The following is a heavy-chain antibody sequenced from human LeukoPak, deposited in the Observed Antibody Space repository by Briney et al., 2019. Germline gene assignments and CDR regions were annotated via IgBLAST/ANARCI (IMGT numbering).Heavy chain of an antibody. V-gene: IGHV4-59*01. CDR1: GGSISGYY. J-gene: IGHJ4*02. CDR3: ARSSSGTYGKFDY. Sequence: PSETLSLTCTVSGGSISGYYWSWIRQPPRKGLEWIGFIYYSGSTSYNPSLKSRVTISLDTSKNQFSLELSSVTAADTAVYYCARSSSGTYGKFDYWGQGTLVTASS. CDR2: IYYSGST. D-gene: IGHD1-26*01.